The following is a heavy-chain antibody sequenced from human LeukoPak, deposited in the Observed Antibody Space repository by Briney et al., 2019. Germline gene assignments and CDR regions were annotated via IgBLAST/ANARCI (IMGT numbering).Heavy chain of an antibody. J-gene: IGHJ5*02. V-gene: IGHV1-2*04. CDR2: INPNSGGT. D-gene: IGHD2-2*01. CDR3: ARATGSYCSSTSCYLNWFDP. Sequence: ASVKVSCKASGYTFTGYYMHWVRQAPGQGLEWMGWINPNSGGTNYAQKFQGWVTMTRDTSISTAYMELSRLRSDDTAVYYCARATGSYCSSTSCYLNWFDPWGQGTLVTVSS. CDR1: GYTFTGYY.